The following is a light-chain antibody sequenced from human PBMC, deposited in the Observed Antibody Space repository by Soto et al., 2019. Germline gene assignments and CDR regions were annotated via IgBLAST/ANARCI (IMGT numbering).Light chain of an antibody. CDR1: SSDVGSYAR. CDR3: CSSVGSPNWV. Sequence: QSALTQPASVSGSPGQSITISCTGTSSDVGSYARVSWYQQRPGKAPTLMIYEVNKRPSGISNRFSGSKSANTASLTISGLQAEDEGDYYCCSSVGSPNWVFGGGTKLTVL. V-gene: IGLV2-23*02. J-gene: IGLJ3*02. CDR2: EVN.